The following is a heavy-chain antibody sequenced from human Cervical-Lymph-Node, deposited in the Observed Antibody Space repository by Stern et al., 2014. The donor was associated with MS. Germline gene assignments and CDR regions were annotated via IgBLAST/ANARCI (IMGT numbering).Heavy chain of an antibody. CDR2: IYYSGST. V-gene: IGHV4-31*03. CDR3: ARVIREGHYYFDY. D-gene: IGHD3-10*01. Sequence: QVQLQESGPGLVKPSQTLSLTCTVSGDSISSGGYYWSWIRQHPGKGLEWIGYIYYSGSTYYNPSLKSRITISVDTSKNQFSLKLSSVTVADTAVFYCARVIREGHYYFDYWGQGTLVTVSS. CDR1: GDSISSGGYY. J-gene: IGHJ4*02.